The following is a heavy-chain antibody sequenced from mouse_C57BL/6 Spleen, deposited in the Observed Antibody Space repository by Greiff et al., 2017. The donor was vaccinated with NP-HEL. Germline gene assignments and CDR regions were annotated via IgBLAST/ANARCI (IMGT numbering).Heavy chain of an antibody. CDR1: GFNFKNTY. Sequence: VQLKESVAELMRPGASVKLSCTASGFNFKNTYMHWVKQRPEQGLEWIGRIDPANGNTKYDPKFQGKATITADTSSNTAYLQLSSLTSEDTAIYYCARIVRLSYAMDYWGQGTSVTVSS. CDR3: ARIVRLSYAMDY. CDR2: IDPANGNT. V-gene: IGHV14-3*01. D-gene: IGHD2-4*01. J-gene: IGHJ4*01.